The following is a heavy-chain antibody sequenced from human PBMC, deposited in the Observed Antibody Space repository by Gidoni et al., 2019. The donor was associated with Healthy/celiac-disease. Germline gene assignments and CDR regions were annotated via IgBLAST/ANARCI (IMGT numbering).Heavy chain of an antibody. Sequence: QVQLVESGGGVVQPGRSLRLSCAASGFTFSSYGMHWVRQAPGKRLEWVAVISYDGSNKYYADSVKGRFTISRDNSKNTLYLQMNSLRAEDTAVYYCAKEFTIFGVVTDAFDIWGQGTMVTVSS. D-gene: IGHD3-3*01. CDR3: AKEFTIFGVVTDAFDI. J-gene: IGHJ3*02. V-gene: IGHV3-30*18. CDR2: ISYDGSNK. CDR1: GFTFSSYG.